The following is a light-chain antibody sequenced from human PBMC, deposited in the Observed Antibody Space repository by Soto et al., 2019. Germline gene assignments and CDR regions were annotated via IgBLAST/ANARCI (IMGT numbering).Light chain of an antibody. Sequence: DIVMTQSPDSLAVSLGERATINCKSSQIVLYSSNNKNYLAWYQQKPGQPPKLLIYWASTRESGVPDRFSGSGSGTDFTLTISSLQAEDVAVYYCQQYYSTPTFGQGTTVDIK. J-gene: IGKJ1*01. CDR3: QQYYSTPT. V-gene: IGKV4-1*01. CDR2: WAS. CDR1: QIVLYSSNNKNY.